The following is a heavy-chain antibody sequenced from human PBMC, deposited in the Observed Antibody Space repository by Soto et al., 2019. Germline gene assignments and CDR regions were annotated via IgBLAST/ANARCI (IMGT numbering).Heavy chain of an antibody. Sequence: SETLSLTCTVSGGSISSGGYYWSWIRQHPGKGLEWIGYIYYSGSTYYNPSLKSRVTISVDTSKNQFSLKLSSVTAADTAVYYCASLLLWFGEPGNNWFAPGGQGTLVTVSS. J-gene: IGHJ5*02. CDR3: ASLLLWFGEPGNNWFAP. D-gene: IGHD3-10*01. CDR2: IYYSGST. V-gene: IGHV4-31*03. CDR1: GGSISSGGYY.